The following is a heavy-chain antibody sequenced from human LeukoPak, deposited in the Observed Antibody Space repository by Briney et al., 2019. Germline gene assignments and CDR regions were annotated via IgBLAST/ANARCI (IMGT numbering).Heavy chain of an antibody. Sequence: KPSETLSLTCTVSGGSVSSYYWIWIRQPAGKGLEWIGRIYNSGTTNYNPSLMSRVTMSLDTSKNQFSLKLSSVTAADTAVYYCARGGITGTSGGVFDSWGRGTLVTVSS. CDR2: IYNSGTT. CDR3: ARGGITGTSGGVFDS. J-gene: IGHJ4*02. CDR1: GGSVSSYY. D-gene: IGHD1-7*01. V-gene: IGHV4-4*07.